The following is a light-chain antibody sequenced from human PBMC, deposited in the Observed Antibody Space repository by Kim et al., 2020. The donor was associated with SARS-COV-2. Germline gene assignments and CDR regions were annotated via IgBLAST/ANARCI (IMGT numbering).Light chain of an antibody. CDR2: GTS. CDR1: QSVRSTY. J-gene: IGKJ2*01. Sequence: ETVLTQSPGTLSLSPGDRATLSCRASQSVRSTYLAWYQQKPGQAPRLLIYGTSSRATGIPDRCSGSGSETDFTLTISRLEPEDFAVYYCQQFGSSPPYAFGQGTKLEI. CDR3: QQFGSSPPYA. V-gene: IGKV3-20*01.